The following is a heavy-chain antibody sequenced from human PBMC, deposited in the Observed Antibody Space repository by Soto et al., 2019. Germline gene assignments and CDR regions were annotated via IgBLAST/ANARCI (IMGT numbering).Heavy chain of an antibody. CDR2: INHSGST. CDR3: ARKGRDRFDP. Sequence: LSLTCAVYGGSFSGYYWSWIRQPPGKGLEWIGEINHSGSTNYNPSLKSRVTISVDTSKNQFSLKLSSVTAADTAVYYCARKGRDRFDPWGQGTLVTVSS. D-gene: IGHD3-10*01. J-gene: IGHJ5*02. CDR1: GGSFSGYY. V-gene: IGHV4-34*01.